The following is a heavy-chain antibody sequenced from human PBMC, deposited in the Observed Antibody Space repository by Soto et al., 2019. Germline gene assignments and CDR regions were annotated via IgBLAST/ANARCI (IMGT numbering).Heavy chain of an antibody. CDR2: INHSGRV. V-gene: IGHV4-34*01. CDR1: GGSFSGHS. CDR3: STRAYDANGYYRFDP. Sequence: LSLTCAVYGGSFSGHSWTWIRQSPGKGLEWIGDINHSGRVNYSPSLKSRVTISLDTSKNQFSLTLSAVTAADTAMYYCSTRAYDANGYYRFDPWGQGTLVTVSS. D-gene: IGHD3-22*01. J-gene: IGHJ5*01.